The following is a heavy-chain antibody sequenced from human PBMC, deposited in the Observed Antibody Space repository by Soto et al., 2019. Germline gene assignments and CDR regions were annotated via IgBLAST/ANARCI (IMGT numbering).Heavy chain of an antibody. V-gene: IGHV6-1*01. D-gene: IGHD1-7*01. CDR3: AGTTSHQWYYMDV. CDR2: TYYRSRWYN. J-gene: IGHJ6*03. Sequence: SQTLPLTCAISGDXVSSNSAAWNWIRLSPSRGLEWLARTYYRSRWYNDYAVSVRSRITVNPDTSKNQFSLQLTSVTPEDTAVYYCAGTTSHQWYYMDVWGKGTTVTVSS. CDR1: GDXVSSNSAA.